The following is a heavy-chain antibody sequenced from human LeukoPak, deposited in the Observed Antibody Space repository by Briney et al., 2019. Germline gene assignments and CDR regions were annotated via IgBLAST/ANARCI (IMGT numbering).Heavy chain of an antibody. CDR1: GFTFSSYG. CDR3: AKDRYYYDSSGYVDY. V-gene: IGHV3-30*02. CDR2: IRYDGSNK. Sequence: PGGSLRLSCAASGFTFSSYGMHWVRQAPGKGLEWVAFIRYDGSNKYYADSVKRRFTISRDNSKNTLYLQMNSLRAEDTAVYYCAKDRYYYDSSGYVDYWGQGTLVTVSS. D-gene: IGHD3-22*01. J-gene: IGHJ4*02.